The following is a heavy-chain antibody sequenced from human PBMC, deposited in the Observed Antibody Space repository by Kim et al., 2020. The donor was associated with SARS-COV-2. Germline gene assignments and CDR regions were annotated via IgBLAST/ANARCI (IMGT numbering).Heavy chain of an antibody. CDR2: ISGYNGNT. V-gene: IGHV1-18*01. Sequence: ASVKVSCKASGYTFTTYGISWVRQAPGQGLEWMGWISGYNGNTKYAQKLQGRVTMTTDTSTSTAYMELRSLRSDDTAVYYCARDYYDSSGYSYYYYGMDVLGQGTTVTVSS. J-gene: IGHJ6*02. CDR1: GYTFTTYG. CDR3: ARDYYDSSGYSYYYYGMDV. D-gene: IGHD3-22*01.